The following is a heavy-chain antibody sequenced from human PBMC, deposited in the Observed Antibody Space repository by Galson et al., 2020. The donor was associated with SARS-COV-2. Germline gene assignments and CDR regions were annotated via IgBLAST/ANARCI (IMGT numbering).Heavy chain of an antibody. D-gene: IGHD2-2*01. V-gene: IGHV3-53*01. CDR2: TYSGGST. J-gene: IGHJ6*03. CDR1: GFSVSSNY. Sequence: GGSLRLSCAASGFSVSSNYMSWVRQAPGKGLEWVSLTYSGGSTYYADSVKGRFTISRDNSNNTLYLHMNSLRAEDTAVYYCAISSTSSNYYYYYYMDVWGKGTTVTVSS. CDR3: AISSTSSNYYYYYYMDV.